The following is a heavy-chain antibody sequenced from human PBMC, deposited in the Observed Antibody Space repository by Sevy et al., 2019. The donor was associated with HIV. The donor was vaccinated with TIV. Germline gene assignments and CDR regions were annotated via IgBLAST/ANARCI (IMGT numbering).Heavy chain of an antibody. CDR1: GYTFTGYY. V-gene: IGHV1-2*02. CDR3: ARTPVTHCSSTSCCPLIESEMDV. CDR2: INPNSGGT. D-gene: IGHD2-2*01. Sequence: ASVKVPCKASGYTFTGYYMHWVRQAPGQGLEWMGWINPNSGGTNYAQKFQGRVTMTRDTSISTAYMELSRLRSDDTAVYYCARTPVTHCSSTSCCPLIESEMDVWGQRTTVTVSS. J-gene: IGHJ6*02.